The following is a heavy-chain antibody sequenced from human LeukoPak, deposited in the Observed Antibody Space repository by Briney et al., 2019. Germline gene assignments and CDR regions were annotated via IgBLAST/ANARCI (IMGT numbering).Heavy chain of an antibody. Sequence: ASVKVSCKASGYTFTDYYMHWVRQAPGQGLEWMGWINPNSGDTNYAQKFQGRVTMTRDTSITTAYMELSSLRSDDTAMYYCARDRGRISDYYGSGRSLHYYMDVWSRGTTVTVSS. CDR3: ARDRGRISDYYGSGRSLHYYMDV. D-gene: IGHD3-10*01. CDR2: INPNSGDT. J-gene: IGHJ6*03. V-gene: IGHV1-2*02. CDR1: GYTFTDYY.